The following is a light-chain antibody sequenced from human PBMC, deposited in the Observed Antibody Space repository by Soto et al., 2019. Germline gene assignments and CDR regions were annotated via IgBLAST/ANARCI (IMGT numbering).Light chain of an antibody. CDR3: QHYHNWPS. CDR1: QSVSSN. V-gene: IGKV3-15*01. CDR2: GAS. J-gene: IGKJ2*01. Sequence: EIVLTQSPATLSVSPGERATLSCRASQSVSSNLAWYQQKPGQAPRLLIYGASTRAAGIPASVSASGSGTDFTLTISCLQSEDFADYYCQHYHNWPSFGQGNKLEIK.